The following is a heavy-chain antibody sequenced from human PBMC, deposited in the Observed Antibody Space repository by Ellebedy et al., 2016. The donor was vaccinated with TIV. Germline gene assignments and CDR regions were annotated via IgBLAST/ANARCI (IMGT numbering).Heavy chain of an antibody. CDR3: ATDGSYGDYRSPAHAFVF. D-gene: IGHD3-10*01. V-gene: IGHV3-7*01. CDR1: GFSFNSYW. Sequence: GESLKISCAASGFSFNSYWMSWVRQAPGKGLEWVANINQGGSVKYYVDSVRGRFTISRDNAKNSLFLQMNSLRAEDTAVYYYATDGSYGDYRSPAHAFVFWGQGTMVSVAS. CDR2: INQGGSVK. J-gene: IGHJ3*01.